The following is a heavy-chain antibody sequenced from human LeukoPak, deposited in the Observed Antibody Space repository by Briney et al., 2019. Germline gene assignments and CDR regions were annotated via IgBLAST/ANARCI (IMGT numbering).Heavy chain of an antibody. CDR2: IYYSGST. CDR3: ARSIAVASVPFDP. V-gene: IGHV4-30-4*08. D-gene: IGHD6-19*01. Sequence: SETLSLTCTVSGGSISSGDYYWSWIRQPPGKGLEWIVYIYYSGSTYYNPSLKSRVTISVDTSKNQFSLKLSSVTAADTAVYYCARSIAVASVPFDPWGQGTLVTVSS. J-gene: IGHJ5*02. CDR1: GGSISSGDYY.